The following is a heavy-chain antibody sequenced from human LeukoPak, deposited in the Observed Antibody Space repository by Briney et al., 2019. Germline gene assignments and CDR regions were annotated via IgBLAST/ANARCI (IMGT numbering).Heavy chain of an antibody. CDR2: ISYDGSNK. J-gene: IGHJ4*02. Sequence: GGSLRLSCAASGFTFSSYAMHWVCQAPGKGLEWVAVISYDGSNKYYADSVKGRFTISRDNSKNTLYLQMNSLRAEDTAVYYCARALNSGSYYDYWGQGTLVTVSS. D-gene: IGHD1-26*01. V-gene: IGHV3-30-3*01. CDR3: ARALNSGSYYDY. CDR1: GFTFSSYA.